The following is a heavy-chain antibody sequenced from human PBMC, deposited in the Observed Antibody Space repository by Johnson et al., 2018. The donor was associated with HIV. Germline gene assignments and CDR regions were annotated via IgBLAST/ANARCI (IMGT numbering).Heavy chain of an antibody. CDR3: AKGRSGTTASIDAFDI. V-gene: IGHV3-43D*04. Sequence: VQLVESGGVVVQPGGSLRLSCAVSGFAFDDYAMHWVSQAPGKGLEWVSRINSDGSSTSYADSVKGRFTISRDNAKNSLYLQMKSLRAEDTAVYYCAKGRSGTTASIDAFDIWGQGTMVTVSS. CDR1: GFAFDDYA. D-gene: IGHD1-7*01. J-gene: IGHJ3*02. CDR2: INSDGSST.